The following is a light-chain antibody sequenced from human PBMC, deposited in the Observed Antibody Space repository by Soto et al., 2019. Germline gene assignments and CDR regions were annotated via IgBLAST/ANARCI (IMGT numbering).Light chain of an antibody. V-gene: IGLV3-1*01. CDR2: LDN. Sequence: SYELTQPPSVSVSTGQTASLTCSGDRLGSKYASWYQQKAGQSPVLVIYLDNKRPAGIPERISGSNAGNTATLTISGTQALDAADYYCQAWDSSSVIFGGGTKVTVL. CDR3: QAWDSSSVI. CDR1: RLGSKY. J-gene: IGLJ2*01.